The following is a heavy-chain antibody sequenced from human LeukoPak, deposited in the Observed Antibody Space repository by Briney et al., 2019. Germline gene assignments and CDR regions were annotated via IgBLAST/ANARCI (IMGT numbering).Heavy chain of an antibody. CDR1: GGSFSTYY. CDR3: ARGATISETGYFDY. V-gene: IGHV4-34*01. J-gene: IGHJ4*03. D-gene: IGHD1-1*01. Sequence: SETLSLTCAVYGGSFSTYYWSWIRQSPGKRLEWIAEINHRGDTNYNPSVKSRVTISVDTSKNQFSLKVNSLTAADTAVYYCARGATISETGYFDYWGQGTLVTVSS. CDR2: INHRGDT.